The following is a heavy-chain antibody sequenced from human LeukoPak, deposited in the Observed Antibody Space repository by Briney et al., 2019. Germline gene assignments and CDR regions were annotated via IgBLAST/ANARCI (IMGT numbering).Heavy chain of an antibody. V-gene: IGHV4-30-4*01. J-gene: IGHJ1*01. CDR1: GASISSGDYY. CDR2: IYYSGST. D-gene: IGHD3-22*01. Sequence: PSETLSLTCTVSGASISSGDYYWCWIRQPPGKGLEWIGDIYYSGSTYYNPSLKSRVTISVDTSKNQFSLKLSSVTAADTAVYYCDRGDKSTYYYDSSGSQHWGQGTLVTVSS. CDR3: DRGDKSTYYYDSSGSQH.